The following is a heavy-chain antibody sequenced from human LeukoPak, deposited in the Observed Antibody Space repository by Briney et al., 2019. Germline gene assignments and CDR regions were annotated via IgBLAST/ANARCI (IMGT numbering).Heavy chain of an antibody. J-gene: IGHJ6*03. CDR1: GFTVSGHY. V-gene: IGHV3-66*01. CDR3: ARDPVYMDV. CDR2: IHSGGTA. Sequence: GGSLRLSCAASGFTVSGHYMSWVRQAPGKGLEWVSVIHSGGTAYYADSVKGRFTISRDNAKNSLYLQMNSLRAEDTAVYYCARDPVYMDVWGKGTTVTVSS.